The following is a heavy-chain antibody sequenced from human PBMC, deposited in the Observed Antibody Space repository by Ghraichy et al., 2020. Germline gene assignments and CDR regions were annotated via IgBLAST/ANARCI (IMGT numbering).Heavy chain of an antibody. CDR1: GFTLSSYA. CDR2: ISGTGYST. D-gene: IGHD5-24*01. Sequence: GESLNISCVGSGFTLSSYAMSWVRQAPGKGVEWVSGISGTGYSTFYIDSVKGRFTISRDNSKNTLYLQMNSLRAEDTAVYYCARDGYNYTPFDYWGQGTLVTVSS. CDR3: ARDGYNYTPFDY. V-gene: IGHV3-23*01. J-gene: IGHJ4*02.